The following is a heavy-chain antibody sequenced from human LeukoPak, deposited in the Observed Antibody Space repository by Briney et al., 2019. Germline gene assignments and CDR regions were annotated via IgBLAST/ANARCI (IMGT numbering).Heavy chain of an antibody. CDR3: ARVLGIRFDY. Sequence: SQTLSLTCALSGXSFSSNSTAWNWIRQSPSRGLEWLGRTYYTSKFYNDYAVSVKGRITINPDTSKNQFSLQLNSVTPEDTAVYYCARVLGIRFDYWGQGSLVTVSS. CDR1: GXSFSSNSTA. CDR2: TYYTSKFYN. J-gene: IGHJ4*02. D-gene: IGHD1-26*01. V-gene: IGHV6-1*01.